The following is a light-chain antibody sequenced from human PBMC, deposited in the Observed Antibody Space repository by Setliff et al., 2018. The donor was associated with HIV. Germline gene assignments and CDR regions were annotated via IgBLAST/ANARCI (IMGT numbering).Light chain of an antibody. CDR3: SSYTSSGTLFV. V-gene: IGLV2-14*01. J-gene: IGLJ1*01. CDR1: NSDIGGYDY. Sequence: QSVLTQLASVSGSPGQSITISCTGTNSDIGGYDYVYWYQQQPGKAPKLMIYEVSGRPSGVSYRFSGSKSGTTASLTISGLQTEDEADYFCSSYTSSGTLFVFGTGTKGTVL. CDR2: EVS.